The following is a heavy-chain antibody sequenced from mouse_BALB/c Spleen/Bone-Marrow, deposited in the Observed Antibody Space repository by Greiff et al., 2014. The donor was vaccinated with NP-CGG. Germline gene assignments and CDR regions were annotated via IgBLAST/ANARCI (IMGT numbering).Heavy chain of an antibody. CDR3: ARIPNPLYYYAMDY. CDR2: INPYNGGT. V-gene: IGHV1-18*01. J-gene: IGHJ4*01. CDR1: GYSFTGYT. D-gene: IGHD5-1-1*01. Sequence: EVQLQQSGPELVKPGASMKISCKASGYSFTGYTMNWVKQSHGKNLEWIGLINPYNGGTSYNQKFKGKAILTVDKSSSTAYMELLSLTSEDSAVYYCARIPNPLYYYAMDYWGQGTSVTVSS.